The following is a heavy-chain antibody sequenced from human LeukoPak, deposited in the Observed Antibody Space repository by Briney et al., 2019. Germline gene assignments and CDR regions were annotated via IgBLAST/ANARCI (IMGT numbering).Heavy chain of an antibody. D-gene: IGHD3-10*01. V-gene: IGHV1-46*03. CDR3: ARGLEITMVRGVILYYFDY. Sequence: ASVKVSCKASGYTFTSYYMHWVRQAPGQGLEWMGIINPRGGSTSYAQKFQGRVTMTRDTSTSTVYMELSSLRSEDTAVYYCARGLEITMVRGVILYYFDYWGQGTLVTVSS. CDR2: INPRGGST. J-gene: IGHJ4*02. CDR1: GYTFTSYY.